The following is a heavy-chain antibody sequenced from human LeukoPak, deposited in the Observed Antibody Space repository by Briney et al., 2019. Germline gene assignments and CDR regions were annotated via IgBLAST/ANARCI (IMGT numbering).Heavy chain of an antibody. CDR1: GYSISSGFY. CDR3: SRNNLHYYYMDV. Sequence: SETLSLTCTVSGYSISSGFYWGWIRQPPGKGLEWIGSIYHTGSTYSNPSLKSRVTISVDTSKNQFSLKLSSVTAADTAVYYCSRNNLHYYYMDVWGRGTTVTVSS. J-gene: IGHJ6*03. CDR2: IYHTGST. V-gene: IGHV4-38-2*02.